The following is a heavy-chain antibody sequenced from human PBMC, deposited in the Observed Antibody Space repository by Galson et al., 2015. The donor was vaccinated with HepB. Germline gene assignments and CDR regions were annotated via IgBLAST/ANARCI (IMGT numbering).Heavy chain of an antibody. D-gene: IGHD6-13*01. CDR3: ARVRRSSWPYYFDY. J-gene: IGHJ4*02. V-gene: IGHV4-61*01. CDR2: IYYSGST. Sequence: ETLSLTCTVSGGSVSSGSYYWSWIRQPPGKGLEWIGYIYYSGSTNYNPSLKSRVTISVDTSKNQFSLKLSSVTAADTAVYYCARVRRSSWPYYFDYWGQGTLVTVSS. CDR1: GGSVSSGSYY.